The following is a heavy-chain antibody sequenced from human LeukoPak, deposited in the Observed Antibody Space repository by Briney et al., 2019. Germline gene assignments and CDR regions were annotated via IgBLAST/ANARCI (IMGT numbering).Heavy chain of an antibody. D-gene: IGHD3-3*01. CDR1: GGSISSYY. Sequence: PSETLSLTCTLSGGSISSYYWSWIRQPPAKGLEWIGYIYYSGSTNYNPSLKSLVTISVYTSKNQFSLKLSSVTAADTAVYYCARGGYYDFWSGYNLPYYFDYWGQGTLVTVSS. CDR2: IYYSGST. V-gene: IGHV4-59*01. CDR3: ARGGYYDFWSGYNLPYYFDY. J-gene: IGHJ4*02.